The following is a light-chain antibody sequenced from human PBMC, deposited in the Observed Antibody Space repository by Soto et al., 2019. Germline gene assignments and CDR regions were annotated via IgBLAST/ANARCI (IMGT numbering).Light chain of an antibody. CDR2: EVS. CDR1: SSDVGSYKL. CDR3: CSYANSPTLV. Sequence: QAVVTQPASVSGSPGQSISISCTGTSSDVGSYKLVSWYQQHVGKAPKLIIFEVSKRPSGISSRFAGSKSGNTASLTISGLQAEDEADYYCCSYANSPTLVFGGGTQLTVL. J-gene: IGLJ2*01. V-gene: IGLV2-23*02.